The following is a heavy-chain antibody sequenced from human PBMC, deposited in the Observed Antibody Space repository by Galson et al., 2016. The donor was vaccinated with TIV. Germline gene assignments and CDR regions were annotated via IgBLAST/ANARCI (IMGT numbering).Heavy chain of an antibody. V-gene: IGHV6-1*01. CDR2: RYYRSTWYN. Sequence: CAISGDCVSSNSAAWNWNRQSPSRRLEWLGRRYYRSTWYNDYAESLNRRITINPDTYKNQFSLLLTSVTLEDAAVYYCASGSPSIFGIIRSLDSWGQGTLVTVSS. J-gene: IGHJ4*02. D-gene: IGHD3-3*01. CDR3: ASGSPSIFGIIRSLDS. CDR1: GDCVSSNSAA.